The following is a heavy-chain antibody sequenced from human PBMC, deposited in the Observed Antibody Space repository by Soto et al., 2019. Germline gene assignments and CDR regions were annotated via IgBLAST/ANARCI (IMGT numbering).Heavy chain of an antibody. CDR1: GLTFTNAW. CDR2: IKSKGSGGTT. CDR3: AWSGYNWFGS. J-gene: IGHJ5*01. D-gene: IGHD3-3*01. Sequence: EVQLVDSGGGLVNPGGSLRLSCEASGLTFTNAWMAWVRQAPGKGLEWVGRIKSKGSGGTTDYAAPVKGRFTILRDDSRDTVDLQMNGLKTEDTGVYYCAWSGYNWFGSWGQGTLVTVSS. V-gene: IGHV3-15*01.